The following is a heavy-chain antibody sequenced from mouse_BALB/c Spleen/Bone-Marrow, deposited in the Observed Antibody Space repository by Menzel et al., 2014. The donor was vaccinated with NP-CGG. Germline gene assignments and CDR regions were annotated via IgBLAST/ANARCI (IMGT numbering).Heavy chain of an antibody. CDR2: IWAGGST. V-gene: IGHV2-9*02. Sequence: VKLVESGPGLVSPSQRLSITCTVSGFSLTSYGLHWVRQPPGKGLEWLGVIWAGGSTNYNSALMSRLSISKDNSKSQVFLKMNSLQTDDTAMYYCARVLRYAMDYWGQGTSVTVSS. J-gene: IGHJ4*01. CDR1: GFSLTSYG. CDR3: ARVLRYAMDY.